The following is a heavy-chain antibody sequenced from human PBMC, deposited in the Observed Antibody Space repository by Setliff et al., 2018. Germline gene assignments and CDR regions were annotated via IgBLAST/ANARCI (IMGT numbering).Heavy chain of an antibody. D-gene: IGHD1-1*01. CDR3: ARGGGRIRQLGATGVHTFDI. J-gene: IGHJ3*02. CDR1: GGSISSYY. Sequence: KTSETLSLTCSVSGGSISSYYWSWIRQPPGKGLEWIGYIYTRGSTNYNPSLQSRVTISVDTAKKQFSLKLNPVTAADTAIYYCARGGGRIRQLGATGVHTFDIWGQGTMVTVS. CDR2: IYTRGST. V-gene: IGHV4-4*08.